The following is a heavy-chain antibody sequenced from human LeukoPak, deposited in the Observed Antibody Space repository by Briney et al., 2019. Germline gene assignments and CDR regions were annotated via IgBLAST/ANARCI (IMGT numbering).Heavy chain of an antibody. Sequence: ASLKVSCRASGDAFTGYYVHWVRQAPGQGLEWMGRINPDNGDSNFAQKFQGRVTMTRDTSISTVYMDLSRLRSDDTAVYYCARMSSPLHYNWFDPWGQGTLVTVSS. CDR2: INPDNGDS. J-gene: IGHJ5*02. CDR3: ARMSSPLHYNWFDP. V-gene: IGHV1-2*06. D-gene: IGHD1-14*01. CDR1: GDAFTGYY.